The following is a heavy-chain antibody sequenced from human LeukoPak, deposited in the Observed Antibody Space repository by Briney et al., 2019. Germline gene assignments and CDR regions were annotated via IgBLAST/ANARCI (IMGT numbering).Heavy chain of an antibody. D-gene: IGHD3-22*01. J-gene: IGHJ3*01. CDR2: MFYSGST. CDR1: GGSISSRSHC. CDR3: AVAGVRYYDSSGLHAFDF. Sequence: PSETLSLTCTVSGGSISSRSHCWGWIRQPPGKGLEWIGTMFYSGSTYYNPSLKSRVAISVETSENQFSLELNSVTAADTAVYYCAVAGVRYYDSSGLHAFDFWGRGTMVTVSS. V-gene: IGHV4-39*01.